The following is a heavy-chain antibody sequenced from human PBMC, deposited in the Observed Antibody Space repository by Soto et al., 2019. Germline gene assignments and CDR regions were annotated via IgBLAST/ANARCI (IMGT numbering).Heavy chain of an antibody. Sequence: SVKGDRKGAGYALTVDYRHWGLQAPGQGLEWMGWINPNSGGTNYAQKFQGRVTMTRDTSISTAYMELSRLRSDDTAVYYCARRAIRGYSSIYWFDPSGQGTLVTVSS. D-gene: IGHD5-18*01. CDR1: GYALTVDY. CDR3: ARRAIRGYSSIYWFDP. CDR2: INPNSGGT. J-gene: IGHJ5*02. V-gene: IGHV1-2*02.